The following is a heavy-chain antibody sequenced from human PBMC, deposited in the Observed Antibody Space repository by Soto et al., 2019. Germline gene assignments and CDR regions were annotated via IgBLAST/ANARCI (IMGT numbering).Heavy chain of an antibody. CDR1: GGSISSGDYY. V-gene: IGHV4-39*01. CDR2: MYFSGST. Sequence: SETLSLTCTVSGGSISSGDYYWSWIRQPPGKGLEWIGSMYFSGSTYYNPSLKSRVTISVDTSNNQVSLKLSSVTAADTSVYFCARSMQWLIQSLDHWGQGTLVTVSS. CDR3: ARSMQWLIQSLDH. D-gene: IGHD6-19*01. J-gene: IGHJ4*02.